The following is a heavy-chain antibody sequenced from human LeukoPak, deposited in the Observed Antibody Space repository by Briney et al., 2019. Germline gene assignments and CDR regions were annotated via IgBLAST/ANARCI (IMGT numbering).Heavy chain of an antibody. D-gene: IGHD3-22*01. CDR1: GVSMNSYY. Sequence: SETLSLTCTVSGVSMNSYYWSWIRQPPGKDLECIGYIYYSGNINYNPSLKSRVTISVDTSKKQFSLKLSSVTAADTAVYYCVTYYFDSSGPKKNYWGQGTLVTVSS. J-gene: IGHJ4*02. CDR3: VTYYFDSSGPKKNY. V-gene: IGHV4-59*12. CDR2: IYYSGNI.